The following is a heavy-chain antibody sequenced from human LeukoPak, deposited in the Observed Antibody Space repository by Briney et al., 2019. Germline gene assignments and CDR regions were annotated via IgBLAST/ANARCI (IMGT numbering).Heavy chain of an antibody. Sequence: GGSLRLSCAASGFSFINAWMTWVRQAPGKGLEWVGRIKSNSDGGTTDYAAPVKGRFSISRDDSKNTLYLQMSSLKTEDTAVYYCTTRQDYYDSSGTILDCWGQGTLVTVSS. D-gene: IGHD3-22*01. J-gene: IGHJ4*02. CDR2: IKSNSDGGTT. CDR3: TTRQDYYDSSGTILDC. CDR1: GFSFINAW. V-gene: IGHV3-15*01.